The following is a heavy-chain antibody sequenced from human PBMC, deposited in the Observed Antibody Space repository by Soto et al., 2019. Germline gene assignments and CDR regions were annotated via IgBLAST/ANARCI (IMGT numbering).Heavy chain of an antibody. V-gene: IGHV3-11*01. CDR3: ARAVFGLYHFDQ. J-gene: IGHJ4*02. CDR1: GFIFSDYY. D-gene: IGHD2-2*02. Sequence: GGSLRLSCAASGFIFSDYYMSWIRQAPGKGLEWVSHISRSHNIIYYADSVKGLFTISRDNAKNSLYLQIDSLRAEDTAVYYCARAVFGLYHFDQWGQGTLVTVSS. CDR2: ISRSHNII.